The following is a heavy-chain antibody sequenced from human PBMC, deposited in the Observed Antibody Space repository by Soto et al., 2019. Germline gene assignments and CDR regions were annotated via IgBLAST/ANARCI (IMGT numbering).Heavy chain of an antibody. J-gene: IGHJ4*02. CDR3: ARDFIVAGTRYFDY. CDR1: GGSISSGGYY. D-gene: IGHD6-19*01. CDR2: IYYSGST. Sequence: TLSLPCTVSGGSISSGGYYWSWISKHPGKGLEWIGYIYYSGSTYYNPSLKSRVTISVDTSKNQFSLKLSSVTAADTAVYYCARDFIVAGTRYFDYWGQGTLVTV. V-gene: IGHV4-31*03.